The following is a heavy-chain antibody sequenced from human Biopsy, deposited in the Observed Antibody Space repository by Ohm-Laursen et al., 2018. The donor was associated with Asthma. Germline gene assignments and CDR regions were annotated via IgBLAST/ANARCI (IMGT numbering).Heavy chain of an antibody. CDR2: KYNRGST. Sequence: SDTLSLTWTVTGGSISSGDYYWVWIRQPPGKGLEWIGYKYNRGSTHYNPSLKSRVILSVDTSKNQLSLNLSSATAADTAVYFCARASTAHFYYEMDVWGQGTTVTVSS. D-gene: IGHD5/OR15-5a*01. J-gene: IGHJ6*02. V-gene: IGHV4-30-4*02. CDR1: GGSISSGDYY. CDR3: ARASTAHFYYEMDV.